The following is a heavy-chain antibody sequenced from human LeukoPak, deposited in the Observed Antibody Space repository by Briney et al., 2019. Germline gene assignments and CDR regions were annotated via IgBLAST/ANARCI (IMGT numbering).Heavy chain of an antibody. CDR3: TRPQYSSSWYDSFDI. CDR2: IRSKANSCAT. Sequence: GGSLRLSCAASGFTFSGSAMHWVRQASGKGLEWVGRIRSKANSCATAYAASVKGRFTISRDDSKNTAYLQMNSLKTEDTAVYYCTRPQYSSSWYDSFDIWGQGTMVTVSS. J-gene: IGHJ3*02. V-gene: IGHV3-73*01. CDR1: GFTFSGSA. D-gene: IGHD6-13*01.